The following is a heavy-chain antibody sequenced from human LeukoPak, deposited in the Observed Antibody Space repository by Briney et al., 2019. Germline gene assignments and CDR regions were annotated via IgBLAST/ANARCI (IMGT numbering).Heavy chain of an antibody. Sequence: AGGSLRLSCAASGFTFSNSAMNWVRQVPGKGLEWVSTISGSGDKTFFADSVKGRFTISRDNSKNTLDLQMSSLRVEDTAVYYCARRGGADGWGAFDIWGQGTVVTVSS. CDR3: ARRGGADGWGAFDI. CDR1: GFTFSNSA. CDR2: ISGSGDKT. J-gene: IGHJ3*02. D-gene: IGHD5-24*01. V-gene: IGHV3-23*01.